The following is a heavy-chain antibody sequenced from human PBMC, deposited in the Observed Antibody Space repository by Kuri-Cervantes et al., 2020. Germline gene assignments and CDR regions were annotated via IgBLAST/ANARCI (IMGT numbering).Heavy chain of an antibody. CDR3: AKDSLDYDILTGFGIWFDP. V-gene: IGHV3-30*18. D-gene: IGHD3-9*01. CDR1: GFTLSNYG. J-gene: IGHJ5*02. Sequence: GESLKISCAASGFTLSNYGIHWVRQAPGKGLEWVAFISSDGSSRYYADSVKGRFTISRDDSKNTLYLQMNSLRAEDTAVYYCAKDSLDYDILTGFGIWFDPWGQGTLVTVSS. CDR2: ISSDGSSR.